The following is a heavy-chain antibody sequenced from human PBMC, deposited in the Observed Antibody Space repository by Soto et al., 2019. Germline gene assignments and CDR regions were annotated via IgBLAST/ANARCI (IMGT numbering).Heavy chain of an antibody. Sequence: PSETLSLTCTVSGGSVSSSGNYWGWIRQPPGKGLEWIGSIYYSGSTYYNPSLKSRVTTSVDTSKNQFSLSLSSVTAADTAVYYCARGRGYSYGLDPWGQRTLVTVSS. J-gene: IGHJ5*02. CDR3: ARGRGYSYGLDP. CDR1: GGSVSSSGNY. CDR2: IYYSGST. V-gene: IGHV4-39*01. D-gene: IGHD5-18*01.